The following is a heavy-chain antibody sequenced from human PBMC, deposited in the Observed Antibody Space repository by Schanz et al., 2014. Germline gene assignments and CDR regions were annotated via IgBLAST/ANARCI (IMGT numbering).Heavy chain of an antibody. J-gene: IGHJ5*02. D-gene: IGHD1-1*01. CDR3: ARGRGSVTTSGDSPPTGWLDP. V-gene: IGHV4-59*08. CDR1: GGSISGYY. Sequence: QVQLQESGPGLVKPSETLSLTCAVSGGSISGYYWSWIRQPPGKGLEWIAFIHYSRGTNYNPSLRGRVPISVDTSKTEFSLRVASVTAADTAVYFCARGRGSVTTSGDSPPTGWLDPWGRG. CDR2: IHYSRGT.